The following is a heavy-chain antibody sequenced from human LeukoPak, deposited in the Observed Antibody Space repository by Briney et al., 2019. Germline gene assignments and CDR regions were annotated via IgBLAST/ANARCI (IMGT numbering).Heavy chain of an antibody. CDR3: AKDSIDEGYYYGMDV. CDR1: GFTFSSYG. Sequence: PGGSLRLSCAASGFTFSSYGMHWVRQAPGKGLEWVAVIWYDGSNKYYADSVKGRFTISRDNSKNTLYLQMNSLRAEDTAVYYCAKDSIDEGYYYGMDVWGQGTTVTVSS. CDR2: IWYDGSNK. V-gene: IGHV3-33*06. J-gene: IGHJ6*02.